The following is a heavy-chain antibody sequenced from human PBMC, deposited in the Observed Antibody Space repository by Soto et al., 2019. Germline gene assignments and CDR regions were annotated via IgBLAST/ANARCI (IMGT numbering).Heavy chain of an antibody. CDR3: AKDGPLDGDYFDY. Sequence: EVQLVEFGGGLVQPGRSLRLSCVASGFTFEDYAMHWVRQAPGKGLEWVSGISWNTGTIGQADSVKGRFTISRDNANNFLYLQMNSLRAEDTAVYYCAKDGPLDGDYFDYWGQGTLVTVSS. V-gene: IGHV3-9*01. CDR1: GFTFEDYA. J-gene: IGHJ4*02. CDR2: ISWNTGTI. D-gene: IGHD4-17*01.